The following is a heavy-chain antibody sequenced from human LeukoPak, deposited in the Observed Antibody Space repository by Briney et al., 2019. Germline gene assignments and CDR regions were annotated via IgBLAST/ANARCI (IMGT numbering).Heavy chain of an antibody. Sequence: GGSLRLSCAASGFSFSTYAMNWVRQAPGKGPEWVSAISGSGGGTYYADSVKGRFTISRDNSKNTLYLQMNSLRVEDTAVYYCASLVTAIYYYGMDVWGQGTTVTVSS. J-gene: IGHJ6*02. D-gene: IGHD2-21*02. CDR3: ASLVTAIYYYGMDV. V-gene: IGHV3-23*01. CDR2: ISGSGGGT. CDR1: GFSFSTYA.